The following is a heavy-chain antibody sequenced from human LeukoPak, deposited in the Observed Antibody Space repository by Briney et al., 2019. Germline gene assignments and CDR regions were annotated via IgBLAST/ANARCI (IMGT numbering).Heavy chain of an antibody. CDR1: GYTFTSYG. CDR3: ARDFPSSTRLDPYYYYYYGMDV. V-gene: IGHV1-18*01. Sequence: ASVKVSCKASGYTFTSYGISWVRQAPGQGLEWMGWISAYNGKTTYAQKLQGRVTMTTDPSTSTAYMELRSPRSDDTAVYYCARDFPSSTRLDPYYYYYYGMDVWGQGTTVTVSS. CDR2: ISAYNGKT. J-gene: IGHJ6*02. D-gene: IGHD2-2*01.